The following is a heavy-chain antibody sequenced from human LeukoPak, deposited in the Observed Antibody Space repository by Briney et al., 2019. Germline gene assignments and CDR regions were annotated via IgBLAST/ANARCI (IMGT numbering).Heavy chain of an antibody. CDR3: AKGLLPSRYSSSDY. V-gene: IGHV3-30*02. CDR2: IRYDGGNK. D-gene: IGHD6-6*01. CDR1: GFTFSSYG. Sequence: PGGSLRLSCAASGFTFSSYGMHWVRQAPGKGLEWVAFIRYDGGNKYYADSVKGRFTISRDNSKNTLYLQMNSLRAEDTAVYYCAKGLLPSRYSSSDYWGQGTLVTVSS. J-gene: IGHJ4*02.